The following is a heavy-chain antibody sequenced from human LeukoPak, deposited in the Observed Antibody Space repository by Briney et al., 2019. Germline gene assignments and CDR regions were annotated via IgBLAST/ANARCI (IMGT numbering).Heavy chain of an antibody. CDR2: IYPGDSET. CDR3: VRTPRDFYHHAYDN. Sequence: GESLKISCKGSGYSLTTCWIGWVRQMPGKGLEWVGIIYPGDSETRYSPSFQGQVTISADKSITTAYLQWSSLKASDTAMYYCVRTPRDFYHHAYDNWGQGTMVTVSS. J-gene: IGHJ3*02. V-gene: IGHV5-51*01. D-gene: IGHD5-24*01. CDR1: GYSLTTCW.